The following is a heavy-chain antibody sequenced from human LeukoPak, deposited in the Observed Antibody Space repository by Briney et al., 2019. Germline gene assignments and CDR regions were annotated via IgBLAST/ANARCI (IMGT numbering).Heavy chain of an antibody. CDR3: ARDPYNGAYSEGYYYYYMDV. CDR2: ISSSSSTI. Sequence: GGSLRLSCAASGFTFSSYSMNWVRQAPGKGLEWVSYISSSSSTIYYADSVKGRFTISRDNAKNSLYLQMNSLRVEDTAIYYCARDPYNGAYSEGYYYYYMDVWGKGTTVTVSS. J-gene: IGHJ6*03. D-gene: IGHD1-1*01. CDR1: GFTFSSYS. V-gene: IGHV3-48*04.